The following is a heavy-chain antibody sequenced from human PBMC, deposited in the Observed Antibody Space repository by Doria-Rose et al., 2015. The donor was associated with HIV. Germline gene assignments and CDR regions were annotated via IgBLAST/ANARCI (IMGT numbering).Heavy chain of an antibody. V-gene: IGHV3-21*01. CDR2: ISSTSAYI. J-gene: IGHJ4*02. CDR1: GSTFSSHR. CDR3: ATGVTLDY. Sequence: VQLVQSGGGLVRPGGSLRLSCATSGSTFSSHRINWVHQAPGKVLEWVSSISSTSAYINYADSVRGRFTISRDNARNSLYLQMDSLRAEDTAIYYCATGVTLDYWGQGTLVTVSS. D-gene: IGHD3-10*01.